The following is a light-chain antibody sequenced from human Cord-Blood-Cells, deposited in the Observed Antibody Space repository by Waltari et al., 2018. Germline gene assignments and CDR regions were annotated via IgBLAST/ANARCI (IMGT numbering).Light chain of an antibody. CDR2: WAS. Sequence: DIVMTQSPDSLAVSLGERATINCKSSPSVLYSSNNKYYLAWYQQKPGQPPKLLIYWASTRESGVPDRFRGSGSGTDFPLTISSLQTEDVAVYYCQQYYSTPPTFGQGTKVEIK. CDR1: PSVLYSSNNKYY. V-gene: IGKV4-1*01. CDR3: QQYYSTPPT. J-gene: IGKJ1*01.